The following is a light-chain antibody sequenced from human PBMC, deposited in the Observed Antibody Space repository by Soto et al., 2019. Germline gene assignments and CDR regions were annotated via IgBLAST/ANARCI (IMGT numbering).Light chain of an antibody. V-gene: IGKV3-20*01. CDR2: GSS. CDR3: QQYYGTPLT. CDR1: QSVSSSY. Sequence: EIVLTQSPGTLSLSPGERATLSCRASQSVSSSYLAWYQQKPGQAPRLLIYGSSSRATGIPDRFSGSGSGTDFTLTLSRLEPEDFAVYYCQQYYGTPLTFGGGTRVQIK. J-gene: IGKJ4*01.